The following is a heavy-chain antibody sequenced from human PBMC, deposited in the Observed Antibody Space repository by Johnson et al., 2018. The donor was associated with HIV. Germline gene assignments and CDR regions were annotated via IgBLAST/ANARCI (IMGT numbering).Heavy chain of an antibody. D-gene: IGHD3-22*01. CDR2: ISHDGRNQ. CDR3: ASPQAGVEPDYYDSSGYFRNDALDF. V-gene: IGHV3-30*14. CDR1: GFTFSSYA. Sequence: QVQLVESGGGAVQPGRSLRLSCEASGFTFSSYAMHWVRQAPGKGLEWVAVISHDGRNQKYADSVKGRFTISRDNSKKTLFLQMNSLRPEDTALYYCASPQAGVEPDYYDSSGYFRNDALDFGGQGTMVTVSS. J-gene: IGHJ3*01.